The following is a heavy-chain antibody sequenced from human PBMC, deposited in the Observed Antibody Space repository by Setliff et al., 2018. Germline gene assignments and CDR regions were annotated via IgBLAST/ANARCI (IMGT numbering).Heavy chain of an antibody. V-gene: IGHV4-59*01. CDR3: ARLSWNGLRYYGLDV. J-gene: IGHJ6*02. CDR1: GVSISSYY. D-gene: IGHD3-3*01. CDR2: IQKSGST. Sequence: SETLSLTCNVSGVSISSYYWSWIRQPPGKGLESIGYIQKSGSTNYNPSLMSRVSISVDTSKNQFSLKLRSVTAADTDVYYCARLSWNGLRYYGLDVWGQGTTVTVSS.